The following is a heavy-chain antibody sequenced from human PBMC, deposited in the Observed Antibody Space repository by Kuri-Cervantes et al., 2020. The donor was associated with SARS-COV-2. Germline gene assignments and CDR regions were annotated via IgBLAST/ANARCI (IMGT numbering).Heavy chain of an antibody. J-gene: IGHJ4*02. D-gene: IGHD2-15*01. CDR3: AREVPTCSGGSCYSGHLDY. CDR1: GGTFSSYA. Sequence: SVKVSCKASGGTFSSYAISWVRQAPGQGLEWMGGIIPIFGTANYAQKFQGRVTITADESTSTAYMELSSLRSEDTAVYYCAREVPTCSGGSCYSGHLDYWGQGTLVTVSS. V-gene: IGHV1-69*13. CDR2: IIPIFGTA.